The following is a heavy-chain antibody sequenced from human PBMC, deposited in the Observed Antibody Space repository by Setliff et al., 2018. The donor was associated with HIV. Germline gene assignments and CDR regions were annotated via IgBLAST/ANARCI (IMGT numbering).Heavy chain of an antibody. Sequence: PGGSLRLSCVGSGFSFSSYGMHWVRQAPGKGLEWVAVIWYDGSNIYYAESVRGRFTISRDNSKNTLYLQMNSLRVGDTGVYYCARASYSSGWYSLPGEGYWGQGTLVTVSS. CDR3: ARASYSSGWYSLPGEGY. CDR2: IWYDGSNI. V-gene: IGHV3-33*01. D-gene: IGHD6-19*01. CDR1: GFSFSSYG. J-gene: IGHJ4*02.